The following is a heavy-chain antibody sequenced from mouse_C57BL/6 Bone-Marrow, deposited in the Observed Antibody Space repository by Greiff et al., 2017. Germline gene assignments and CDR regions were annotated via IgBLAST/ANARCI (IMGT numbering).Heavy chain of an antibody. CDR2: ISSGGSYT. Sequence: EVKVVESGGDLVKPGGSLKLSCAASGFTFSSYGMSWVRQTPDKRLEWVATISSGGSYTYYPDSVKGRFTISRDNAKNTLYLQMSSLKSEDTAMYYCARQEITTVVHWYFDVWGTGTTVTVSS. CDR1: GFTFSSYG. V-gene: IGHV5-6*01. J-gene: IGHJ1*03. D-gene: IGHD1-1*01. CDR3: ARQEITTVVHWYFDV.